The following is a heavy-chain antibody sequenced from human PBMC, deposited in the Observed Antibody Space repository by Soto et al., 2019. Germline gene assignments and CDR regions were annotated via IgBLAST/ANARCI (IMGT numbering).Heavy chain of an antibody. CDR2: IYYSGST. CDR3: ARDGVPAAYYYYGMDV. CDR1: GGSISSGDYY. V-gene: IGHV4-30-4*01. D-gene: IGHD2-2*01. Sequence: SETLSLTCTVSGGSISSGDYYWSWIRQPPGKGLEWIGYIYYSGSTYYNPSLKSRVTISVDTSKNQFSLKLSSVTAADTAVYYCARDGVPAAYYYYGMDVWGQGTTATVSS. J-gene: IGHJ6*02.